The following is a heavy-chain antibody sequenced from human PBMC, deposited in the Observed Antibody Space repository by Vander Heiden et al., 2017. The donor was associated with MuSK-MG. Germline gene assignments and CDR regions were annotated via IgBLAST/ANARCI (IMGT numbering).Heavy chain of an antibody. CDR1: GGSISSYY. CDR2: IYYSGST. V-gene: IGHV4-59*08. D-gene: IGHD2-8*01. CDR3: ARGGVMVYAISYYYYYMDV. Sequence: QVQLQESGPGLVKPSETLSLTCTVPGGSISSYYWSWIRPPPGTGLEWIGYIYYSGSTNYNPSLKSRVTISVDTSKNQFSLKLSSVTAADTAVYYCARGGVMVYAISYYYYYMDVWGKGTTVTVSS. J-gene: IGHJ6*03.